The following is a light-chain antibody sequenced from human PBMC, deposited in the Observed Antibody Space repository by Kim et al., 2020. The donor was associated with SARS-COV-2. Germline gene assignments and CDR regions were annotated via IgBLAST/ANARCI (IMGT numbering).Light chain of an antibody. Sequence: QSALTQPASVSGSPGQSITISCSGASGDIGGYNHVSWYQQYPGKAPKVIIYEVTKRPLGVSFRFSGSRSGNTASLTISGLQAEDEAAYYCCSYGASSSFIMFGGGTQLTVL. CDR2: EVT. CDR3: CSYGASSSFIM. CDR1: SGDIGGYNH. V-gene: IGLV2-23*02. J-gene: IGLJ3*02.